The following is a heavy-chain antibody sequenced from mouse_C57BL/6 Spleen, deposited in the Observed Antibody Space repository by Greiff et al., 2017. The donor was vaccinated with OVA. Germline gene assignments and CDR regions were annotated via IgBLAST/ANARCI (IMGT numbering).Heavy chain of an antibody. D-gene: IGHD2-5*01. CDR3: AREGSYYSNFHYYAKDY. V-gene: IGHV1-64*01. Sequence: QVQLKQPGAELVKPGASVKLSCKASGYTFTSYWMPWVKQRPGQGLEWIGMIHPNSGSTNYNEKFKSKATLTVDKSSSTAYMQLSSLTSEDSAVYYCAREGSYYSNFHYYAKDYWGQGTSVTVSS. CDR2: IHPNSGST. CDR1: GYTFTSYW. J-gene: IGHJ4*01.